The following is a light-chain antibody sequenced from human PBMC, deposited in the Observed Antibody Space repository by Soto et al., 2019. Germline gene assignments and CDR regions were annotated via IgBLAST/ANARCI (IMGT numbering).Light chain of an antibody. V-gene: IGKV3-11*01. J-gene: IGKJ4*01. CDR2: DAS. CDR1: QSVSRY. Sequence: EIVLTQSPATLSLSPGERATLSCRASQSVSRYLAWYQQKPGQAPRLLIYDASNRATGIPARFSGSGSGTEFTLTISSLKPEDFAVYYCQQRSNGLTFGGGTKVDIK. CDR3: QQRSNGLT.